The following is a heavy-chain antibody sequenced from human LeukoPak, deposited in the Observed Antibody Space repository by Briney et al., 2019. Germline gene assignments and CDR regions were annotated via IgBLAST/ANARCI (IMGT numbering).Heavy chain of an antibody. V-gene: IGHV1-2*02. CDR2: INPSSGGT. D-gene: IGHD2-15*01. CDR1: GYTFTDYY. CDR3: ARIQDIGYGLDY. Sequence: GASVKVSCKASGYTFTDYYIHWVRQAPGQGLEWVGWINPSSGGTNYAQKFQGRVTMTRDTSISTAYMDLSRLRYDDTAVYYCARIQDIGYGLDYWGQGTLVTVSS. J-gene: IGHJ4*02.